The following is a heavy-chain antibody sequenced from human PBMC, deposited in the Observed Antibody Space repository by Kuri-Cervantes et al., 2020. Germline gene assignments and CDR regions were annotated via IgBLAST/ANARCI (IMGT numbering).Heavy chain of an antibody. D-gene: IGHD3-10*01. Sequence: SETLSLTCTVSGSPISSGDYYWSWIRQPPGKGLEWIGYIYYSGSTYYNPSLKSRVTISVDTSKNQFSLKLSSVAAADTAVYYCARSITMVRGRPPRFDYWGQGTLVTVSS. V-gene: IGHV4-30-4*02. CDR3: ARSITMVRGRPPRFDY. CDR1: GSPISSGDYY. J-gene: IGHJ4*02. CDR2: IYYSGST.